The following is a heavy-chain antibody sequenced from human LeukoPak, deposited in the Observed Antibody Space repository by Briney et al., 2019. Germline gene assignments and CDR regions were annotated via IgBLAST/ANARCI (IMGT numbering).Heavy chain of an antibody. V-gene: IGHV4-4*07. CDR1: GGSISSYY. Sequence: SETLSLTCTVSGGSISSYYWSWIRQPAGKGLEWIGRIYTSGSTNYNPSLKSRVTISVDKSKNQFSLKLSSVTAADTAVYYCARATGSSSASSHSFDIWGQGTMVTVSS. J-gene: IGHJ3*02. CDR2: IYTSGST. CDR3: ARATGSSSASSHSFDI. D-gene: IGHD2-2*01.